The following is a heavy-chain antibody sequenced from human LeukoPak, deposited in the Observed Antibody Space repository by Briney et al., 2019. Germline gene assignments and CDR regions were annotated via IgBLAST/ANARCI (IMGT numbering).Heavy chain of an antibody. CDR2: IHTSGNT. Sequence: PSQTLSLTCTVSGGSVSSGNFYWTWIRQPAGTQLEWIGRIHTSGNTNHNPSLWSRVTISTDTSKNQFSLTLNFVTAADTAVYYCARDYCGGDCYLDNWFDPWGQGTLVTVSS. D-gene: IGHD2-21*01. V-gene: IGHV4-61*02. CDR3: ARDYCGGDCYLDNWFDP. CDR1: GGSVSSGNFY. J-gene: IGHJ5*02.